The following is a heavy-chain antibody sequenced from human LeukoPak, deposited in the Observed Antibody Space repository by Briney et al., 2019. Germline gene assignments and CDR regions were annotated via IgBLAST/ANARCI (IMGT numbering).Heavy chain of an antibody. D-gene: IGHD6-19*01. CDR1: GDSISTYY. Sequence: SETLSLTCSVSGDSISTYYWSWIRQPAGKGLEWIGRIYSSESSNYNPSLRSRVTMSVDTSKNQFSLRLSSVTAADTAMYYCARGLPYSSGWPSDYWGQGTLVTVSS. J-gene: IGHJ4*02. V-gene: IGHV4-4*07. CDR2: IYSSESS. CDR3: ARGLPYSSGWPSDY.